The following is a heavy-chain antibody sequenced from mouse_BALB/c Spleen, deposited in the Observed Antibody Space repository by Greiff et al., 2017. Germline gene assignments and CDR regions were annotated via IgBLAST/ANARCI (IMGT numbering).Heavy chain of an antibody. J-gene: IGHJ4*01. V-gene: IGHV1-87*01. CDR2: IYPGDGDT. D-gene: IGHD2-3*01. Sequence: QVQLQQSGAELARPGASVKLSCKASGYTFTSYWMQWVKQRPGQGLEWIGAIYPGDGDTRYTQKFKGKATLTADKSSSTAYMQLSSLASEDSAVYYCARPGGYYPFYAMDYWGQGTSVTVSS. CDR3: ARPGGYYPFYAMDY. CDR1: GYTFTSYW.